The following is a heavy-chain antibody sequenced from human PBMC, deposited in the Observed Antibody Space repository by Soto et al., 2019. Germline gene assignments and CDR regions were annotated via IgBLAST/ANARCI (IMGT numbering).Heavy chain of an antibody. Sequence: GGSLRLSCAASGFTFSNAWINWVRQAPGKGLEWVSAISASGGSTYYADSVKGRFTISRDNSKNTLYLQMNSLRAEDTAVYYCANPYSSSYIFDYWGQGTLVTVSS. J-gene: IGHJ4*02. CDR2: ISASGGST. CDR1: GFTFSNAW. D-gene: IGHD6-6*01. V-gene: IGHV3-23*01. CDR3: ANPYSSSYIFDY.